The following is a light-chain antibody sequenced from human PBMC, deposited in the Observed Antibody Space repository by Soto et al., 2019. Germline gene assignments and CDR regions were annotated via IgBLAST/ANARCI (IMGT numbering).Light chain of an antibody. CDR1: PSVSGSN. CDR3: HQYSKWPQT. CDR2: GAS. J-gene: IGKJ1*01. V-gene: IGKV3-15*01. Sequence: EIVLKQSPGTLSLSPGERASLSCRASPSVSGSNLAWYQQKPGQAPRLVIYGASTRATSISARFSGSGSVTQFTLTISSLQSEDIALYYCHQYSKWPQTFGQGTKVDI.